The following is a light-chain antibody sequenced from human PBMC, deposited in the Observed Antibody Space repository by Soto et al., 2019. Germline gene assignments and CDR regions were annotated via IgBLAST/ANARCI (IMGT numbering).Light chain of an antibody. CDR1: QSISSW. CDR3: QRYNSYST. J-gene: IGKJ2*01. CDR2: KAS. Sequence: DIQMTQSPSTLSASVGDRVTITCRASQSISSWLAWYQQKPGKAPKLLIYKASSFESGVPSRFSGSGSGTEFTLTSSSRQPDDFANYYCQRYNSYSTFGQGTKLEIK. V-gene: IGKV1-5*03.